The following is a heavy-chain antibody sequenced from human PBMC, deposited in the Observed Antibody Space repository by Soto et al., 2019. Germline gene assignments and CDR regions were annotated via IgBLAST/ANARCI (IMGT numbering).Heavy chain of an antibody. CDR3: AKEVTGNRRRFDF. CDR2: ISDSGGGT. J-gene: IGHJ4*02. D-gene: IGHD4-4*01. CDR1: GFTFSSYA. Sequence: PGGSLRLSCAASGFTFSSYAMSWVRQAPGKGLEWVSGISDSGGGTYYADSVKGRCTISRDNSKNTLYLQMNSLRAEDTALYYCAKEVTGNRRRFDFWGQGTLVTVSS. V-gene: IGHV3-23*01.